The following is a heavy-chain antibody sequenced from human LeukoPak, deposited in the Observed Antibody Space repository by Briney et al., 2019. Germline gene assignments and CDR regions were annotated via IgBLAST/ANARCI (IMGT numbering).Heavy chain of an antibody. V-gene: IGHV3-23*01. J-gene: IGHJ4*02. CDR2: IGGSDGST. Sequence: GGSLRLSCVASVLIFKIYYMTWGRQAPGKGLEWVSTIGGSDGSTYYADSVKGRFTISRDNAKNTQSLQMSSLRTEDTAIYYCVKDRYVARGDYLVLWGQGTLVTVSS. CDR3: VKDRYVARGDYLVL. D-gene: IGHD3-10*01. CDR1: VLIFKIYY.